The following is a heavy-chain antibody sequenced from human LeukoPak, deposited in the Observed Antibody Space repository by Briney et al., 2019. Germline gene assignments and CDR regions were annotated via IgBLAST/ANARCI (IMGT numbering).Heavy chain of an antibody. CDR1: EFTFSSHA. Sequence: AGGSLGLSCVASEFTFSSHAMNWVRQAPGKRLEWVSSISGGGESTYYADSVKGRFTVSRDNSKNTLYLQINSLRGEDTAVYYCAKGKYSSGGVPDYWGQGTLVTVSS. CDR2: ISGGGEST. V-gene: IGHV3-23*01. CDR3: AKGKYSSGGVPDY. J-gene: IGHJ4*02. D-gene: IGHD6-19*01.